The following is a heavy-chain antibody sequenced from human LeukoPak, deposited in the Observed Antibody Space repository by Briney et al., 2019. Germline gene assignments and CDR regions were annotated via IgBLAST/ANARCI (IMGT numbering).Heavy chain of an antibody. Sequence: ASVKVSCKASGYTFTSYGISWVRQAPGQGLEWMGWISAYNGNTNYAQKLQGRVTMTTDTSTSTAYMELRSLRSDDTAVYYCARDYRSSTSCLFDYWGQGTLVAVSS. V-gene: IGHV1-18*01. D-gene: IGHD2-2*01. J-gene: IGHJ4*02. CDR2: ISAYNGNT. CDR1: GYTFTSYG. CDR3: ARDYRSSTSCLFDY.